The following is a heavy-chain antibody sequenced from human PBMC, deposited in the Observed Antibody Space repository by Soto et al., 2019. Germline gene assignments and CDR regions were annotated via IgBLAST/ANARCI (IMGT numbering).Heavy chain of an antibody. J-gene: IGHJ6*03. D-gene: IGHD5-12*01. V-gene: IGHV1-69*02. CDR3: ARGGDHYDSHYYCMDV. CDR2: IIPTLGIA. Sequence: QVQLVQSGAEVKKPGSSVKVSCKASGGTFSSYTISWVRQAPGQGLEWMGRIIPTLGIANYAQKFQGRVTITADKSTSTAYMELSNLTSADTAVYYCARGGDHYDSHYYCMDVWGKGTTVTVSS. CDR1: GGTFSSYT.